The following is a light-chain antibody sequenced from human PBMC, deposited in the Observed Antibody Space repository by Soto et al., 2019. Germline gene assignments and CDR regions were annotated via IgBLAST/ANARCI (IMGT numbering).Light chain of an antibody. CDR1: QAIKDY. CDR3: EKYNSAPFT. J-gene: IGKJ3*01. CDR2: AAS. Sequence: DIQMTQSPSSLSASVGDRVTITCRASQAIKDYLGWYQQKPGKVPELLIYAASTLQSGVPSRFSGSGSGTDFTLTISSLQAEDVATYYCEKYNSAPFTFGPGTKVDIK. V-gene: IGKV1-27*01.